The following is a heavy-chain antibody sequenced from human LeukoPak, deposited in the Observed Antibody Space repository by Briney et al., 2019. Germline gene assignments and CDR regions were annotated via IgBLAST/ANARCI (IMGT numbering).Heavy chain of an antibody. CDR2: ISWNSGSI. J-gene: IGHJ6*02. CDR1: GFTFDDYA. D-gene: IGHD6-13*01. Sequence: GGSLRLSCAASGFTFDDYAMHWVRQAPGKGLEWVSGISWNSGSIGYADSVKGRFTISRDNAKNSLYLQMNSLRAEDTAVYYCARDSGRIAAAADGKYYYGMDVWGQGTTVTVSS. CDR3: ARDSGRIAAAADGKYYYGMDV. V-gene: IGHV3-9*01.